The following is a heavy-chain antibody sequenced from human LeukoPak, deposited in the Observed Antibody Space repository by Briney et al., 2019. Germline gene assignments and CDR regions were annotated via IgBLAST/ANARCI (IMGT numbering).Heavy chain of an antibody. CDR1: GYTFSIYW. V-gene: IGHV5-51*01. CDR3: ARHLGTYSSSGFQH. D-gene: IGHD6-13*01. CDR2: IYPGESDT. J-gene: IGHJ1*01. Sequence: PGESLEISCKASGYTFSIYWIGWVRQMPGKGLEWMGIIYPGESDTSYSPSFQGQVTIAVDKSISTAYLQWSSLKASDTAMYYCARHLGTYSSSGFQHWGQGTLVTVSS.